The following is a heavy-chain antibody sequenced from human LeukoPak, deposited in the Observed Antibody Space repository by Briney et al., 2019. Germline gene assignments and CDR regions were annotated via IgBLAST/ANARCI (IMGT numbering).Heavy chain of an antibody. V-gene: IGHV4-34*01. Sequence: SETLSLTCAVYGGSFSGYYWSWIRQPPGKGLEWIGEINHSGSTNYNPSLKSRVTISVDTSKNRFSLKLSSVTAADTAVYYCARGTSTGTRYYYYYYMDVWGKGTTVTVSS. CDR1: GGSFSGYY. D-gene: IGHD1-1*01. CDR2: INHSGST. CDR3: ARGTSTGTRYYYYYYMDV. J-gene: IGHJ6*03.